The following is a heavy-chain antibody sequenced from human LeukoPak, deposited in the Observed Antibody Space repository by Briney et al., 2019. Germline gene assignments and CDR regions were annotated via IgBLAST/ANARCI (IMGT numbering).Heavy chain of an antibody. Sequence: HPGGSLRLSCAASGFTVSSNYMSWVRQAPGKGLEWVSVIYSGGSTYYADSVKGRFTISRDNSKNTLYLQMNSLRAEDTAVYYCARGYCSSTSCYSHYYYMDVWGKGTTVTVSS. CDR2: IYSGGST. CDR3: ARGYCSSTSCYSHYYYMDV. D-gene: IGHD2-2*01. V-gene: IGHV3-53*01. CDR1: GFTVSSNY. J-gene: IGHJ6*03.